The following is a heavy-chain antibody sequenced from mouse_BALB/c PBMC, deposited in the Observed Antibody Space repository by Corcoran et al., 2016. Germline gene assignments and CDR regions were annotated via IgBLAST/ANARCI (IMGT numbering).Heavy chain of an antibody. CDR3: ARDRDWYFDV. CDR1: GYTFTDYY. D-gene: IGHD2-14*01. J-gene: IGHJ1*01. Sequence: EVQLQQSGPELVKPGASVTMSCKASGYTFTDYYMKWMKQSLGKSLEWIGDVNPNNGDTNYDQKFKGKATLTVDKSSSTAYMQLNSLTSEDSAVYYCARDRDWYFDVWGAGTTVTVSS. V-gene: IGHV1-26*01. CDR2: VNPNNGDT.